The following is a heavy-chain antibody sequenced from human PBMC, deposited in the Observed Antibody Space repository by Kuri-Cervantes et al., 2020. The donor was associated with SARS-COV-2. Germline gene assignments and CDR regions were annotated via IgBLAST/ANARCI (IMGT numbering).Heavy chain of an antibody. CDR3: AREGSYGPPPANWFDP. J-gene: IGHJ5*02. V-gene: IGHV3-30*04. CDR2: ISYDGSNK. CDR1: GFTFSSYA. Sequence: GESLKISCAASGFTFSSYAMHWVRQAPGKGLEWVAVISYDGSNKYYADSVKGRFTISRDNSKNTLYLQMNSPRAEDTAVYYCAREGSYGPPPANWFDPWGQGTLVTVSS. D-gene: IGHD5-18*01.